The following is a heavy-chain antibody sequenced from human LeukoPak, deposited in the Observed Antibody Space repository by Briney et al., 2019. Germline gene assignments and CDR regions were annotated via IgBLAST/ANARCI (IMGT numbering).Heavy chain of an antibody. D-gene: IGHD2-21*02. CDR1: GGSFIGFH. J-gene: IGHJ4*02. Sequence: SETLSLTCAVYGGSFIGFHWNWIRQPPGKGLEWIGDINHSGSTNYNPSLTSRVTISVDPSKNQFSLKLSSVTAADTAVYYCARRPYGDSTNFDYWGQGTLVTVSS. CDR2: INHSGST. CDR3: ARRPYGDSTNFDY. V-gene: IGHV4-34*01.